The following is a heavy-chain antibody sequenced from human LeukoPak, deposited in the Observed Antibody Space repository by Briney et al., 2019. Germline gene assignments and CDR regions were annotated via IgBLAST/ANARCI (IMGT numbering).Heavy chain of an antibody. D-gene: IGHD3-16*02. CDR2: ISYDGSNK. CDR3: ARDNVWGSYRYTDYFDY. Sequence: GRSLRLSCAASGFTFSSYAMHRVRQAPGKGLEWVAVISYDGSNKYYADSVKGRFTISRDNSENTLYLQMNSLRAEDTAVYYCARDNVWGSYRYTDYFDYWGQGTLVTVSS. J-gene: IGHJ4*02. V-gene: IGHV3-30-3*01. CDR1: GFTFSSYA.